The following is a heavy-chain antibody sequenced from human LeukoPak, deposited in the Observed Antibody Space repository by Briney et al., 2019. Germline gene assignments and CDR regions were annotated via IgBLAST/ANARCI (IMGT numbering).Heavy chain of an antibody. CDR1: GGAISSSSYY. D-gene: IGHD3-22*01. J-gene: IGHJ4*02. CDR2: IYYSGST. CDR3: ARQGDSSGYNDY. V-gene: IGHV4-39*01. Sequence: SETLSLTCTVSGGAISSSSYYWGWIRQPPGKGLEWIGSIYYSGSTYYNPSLKSRVTISVDTSKNQFSLKLSSVTAADTAVYYCARQGDSSGYNDYWGQGTLVTVSS.